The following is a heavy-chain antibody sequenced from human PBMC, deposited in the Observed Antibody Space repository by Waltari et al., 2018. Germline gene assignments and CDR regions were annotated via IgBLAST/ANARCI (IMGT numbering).Heavy chain of an antibody. Sequence: EVQLVESGGGLVQPGASLRPPCPVSGPTFSRYWLSWVHQAPGKGLEWVANIEQNGSEKYYVDSVKGRFTISRDNAKNSLYLQMNSLRAEDTAVYYCASRGEYFQHWGQGTLVTVSS. CDR2: IEQNGSEK. V-gene: IGHV3-7*01. CDR3: ASRGEYFQH. J-gene: IGHJ1*01. CDR1: GPTFSRYW.